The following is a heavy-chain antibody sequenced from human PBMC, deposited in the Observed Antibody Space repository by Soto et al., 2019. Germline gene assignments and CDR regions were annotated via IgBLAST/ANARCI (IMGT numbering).Heavy chain of an antibody. CDR1: GLTFSSFA. CDR2: ISGSGGST. J-gene: IGHJ5*02. CDR3: AKVYRGSSTSYFDP. D-gene: IGHD2-2*01. Sequence: GGSLRLSWAASGLTFSSFAMSWVRQAPGKGLEWVSAISGSGGSTYYADSVKGRFTISRDNSKNTLYLQMNSLRAEDTAVYYCAKVYRGSSTSYFDPWGQGTLVTSPQ. V-gene: IGHV3-23*01.